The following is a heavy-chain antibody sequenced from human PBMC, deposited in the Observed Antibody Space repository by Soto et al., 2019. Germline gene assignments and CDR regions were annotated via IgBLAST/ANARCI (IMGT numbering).Heavy chain of an antibody. D-gene: IGHD3-16*01. CDR2: SKNRGQGFTI. V-gene: IGHV3-72*01. Sequence: HLVASGGGLVQPGGSLRLSCAASGFTFNDHYMDWVRQAPGKGLEWVARSKNRGQGFTIEYAASLKGRFTISRDDSANSLYLQMNSLETDDTAVYYCTVWIEGARYRGRGILVTVSS. CDR1: GFTFNDHY. J-gene: IGHJ4*02. CDR3: TVWIEGARY.